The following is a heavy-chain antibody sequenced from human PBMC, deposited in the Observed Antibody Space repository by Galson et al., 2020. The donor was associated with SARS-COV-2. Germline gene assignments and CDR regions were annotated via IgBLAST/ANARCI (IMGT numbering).Heavy chain of an antibody. CDR3: AKAYSGSYSGYFDY. CDR1: GFTFSSYG. Sequence: GESLKISCAASGFTFSSYGMHWVRQAPGKGLEWVAVISYDGSNKYYADSVKGRFTISRDNSKNTLYLQMNSLRAEDTAVYYCAKAYSGSYSGYFDYWGQGTLVTVSS. CDR2: ISYDGSNK. V-gene: IGHV3-30*18. D-gene: IGHD1-26*01. J-gene: IGHJ4*02.